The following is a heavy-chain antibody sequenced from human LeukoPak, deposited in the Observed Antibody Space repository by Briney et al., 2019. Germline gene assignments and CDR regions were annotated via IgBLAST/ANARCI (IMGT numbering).Heavy chain of an antibody. V-gene: IGHV1-8*01. Sequence: ASVKVSCKASGNTFTSYDINWVRQATGQGLEWMGWMNPNSGNTGYAQKFQGRVTMTRNTSISTAYMELSSLRSEDTAVYYCARGTVDTAMDGYWGQGTLVTVSS. CDR2: MNPNSGNT. CDR3: ARGTVDTAMDGY. D-gene: IGHD5-18*01. CDR1: GNTFTSYD. J-gene: IGHJ4*02.